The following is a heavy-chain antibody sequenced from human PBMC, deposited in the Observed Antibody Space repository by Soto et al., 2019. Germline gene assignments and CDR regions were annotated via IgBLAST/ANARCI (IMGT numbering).Heavy chain of an antibody. CDR1: GFDFGDYY. J-gene: IGHJ4*02. V-gene: IGHV3-11*01. CDR2: IDSGDGAT. Sequence: GGSLRLSCTGSGFDFGDYYMSWIRQAPGKGLEWVSYIDSGDGATYYTDSVKGRFTISRDNAKKTVYLQMSSLRVEDTALYYCVRPYYSSSWFPFDRWGQGALVTVSS. CDR3: VRPYYSSSWFPFDR. D-gene: IGHD6-13*01.